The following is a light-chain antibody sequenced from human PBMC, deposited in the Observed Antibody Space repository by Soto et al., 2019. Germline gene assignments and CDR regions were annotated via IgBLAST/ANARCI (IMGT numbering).Light chain of an antibody. J-gene: IGKJ5*01. CDR2: DGS. V-gene: IGKV3-11*01. CDR3: QQRYNWLT. Sequence: EIGLYQSLGTLSVSQGERVTLSCRASQNLHSFLNWYQQRPGQAPRPLIYDGSKRAAGVPDRISGDGSGTDYTLSVSSLEPEDFAVYYCQQRYNWLTFGQGTRLEIK. CDR1: QNLHSF.